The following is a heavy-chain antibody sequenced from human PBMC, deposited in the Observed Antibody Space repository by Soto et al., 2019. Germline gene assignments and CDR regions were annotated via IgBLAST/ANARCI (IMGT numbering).Heavy chain of an antibody. V-gene: IGHV1-69*13. CDR1: GGTFSSYA. Sequence: SVKVSCKASGGTFSSYAISWVRQAPGQGLEWMGGIIPIFGTANYAQKFQGRVTITADESTSTAYMELSSLRSEDTAVYYCARVPHYGDYVGGWFDPWGQGTLVTVS. D-gene: IGHD4-17*01. J-gene: IGHJ5*02. CDR3: ARVPHYGDYVGGWFDP. CDR2: IIPIFGTA.